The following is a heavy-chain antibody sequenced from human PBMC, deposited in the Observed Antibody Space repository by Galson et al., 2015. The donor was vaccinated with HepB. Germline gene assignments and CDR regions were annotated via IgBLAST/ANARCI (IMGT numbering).Heavy chain of an antibody. D-gene: IGHD6-6*01. CDR3: AKDRWFSGDGSSGLDS. J-gene: IGHJ4*02. CDR1: GFIFSIYA. CDR2: VGGGFGTT. Sequence: SLRLSCAASGFIFSIYAMSWVRQAPGKGLEWVSSVGGGFGTTYYADSVKGRFTISRDISKNTLYLQMNSLRTEDTAVYYCAKDRWFSGDGSSGLDSWGKGTLVTVSS. V-gene: IGHV3-23*01.